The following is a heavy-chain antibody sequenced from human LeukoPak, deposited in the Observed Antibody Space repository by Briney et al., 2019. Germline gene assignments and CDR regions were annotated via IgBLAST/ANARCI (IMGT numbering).Heavy chain of an antibody. CDR2: IYSGGST. CDR3: ARNLWFGDFDY. Sequence: GGSLSSSCAAPGFTARSNKRGWVGQAPGKGLEWVSVIYSGGSTYYADSVKGRFTISRDNSKNTLYLQMNSLRAEDTAVYYCARNLWFGDFDYWGQGTLVTVSS. D-gene: IGHD3-10*01. CDR1: GFTARSNK. V-gene: IGHV3-66*01. J-gene: IGHJ4*02.